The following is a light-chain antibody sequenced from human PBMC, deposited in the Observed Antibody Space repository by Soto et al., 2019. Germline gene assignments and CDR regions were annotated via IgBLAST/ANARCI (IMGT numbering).Light chain of an antibody. CDR3: QQTSSAPFT. CDR1: QNINTY. CDR2: DAA. Sequence: DIQMTQSPYSLSAAVGDRVTIACRASQNINTYLNWYQQKPGTAPKLLIFDAASLQSGVPSRFSGGGSRTDFTLTSTSLQPEDFATYYCQQTSSAPFTFGPGTKVDIK. V-gene: IGKV1-39*01. J-gene: IGKJ3*01.